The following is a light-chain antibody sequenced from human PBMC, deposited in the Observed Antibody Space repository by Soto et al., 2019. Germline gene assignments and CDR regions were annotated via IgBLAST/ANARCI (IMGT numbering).Light chain of an antibody. V-gene: IGKV3-20*01. Sequence: EIVLTQSPGTLSLSPGERATLSCRASQSVSSSYLAWYQQKPGQDPRLLIYGASSRATGIPDSFSGSGSGTDFTLTISRLEPEDYAVYYCQQYGSSPLFTFGRGTKVDIK. CDR2: GAS. CDR3: QQYGSSPLFT. CDR1: QSVSSSY. J-gene: IGKJ3*01.